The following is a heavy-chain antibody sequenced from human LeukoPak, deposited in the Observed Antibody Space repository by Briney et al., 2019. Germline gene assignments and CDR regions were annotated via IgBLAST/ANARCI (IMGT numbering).Heavy chain of an antibody. CDR3: AKVGGDIIVVPASGFQH. CDR2: ISSSSIYI. J-gene: IGHJ1*01. CDR1: GFTFSSYS. V-gene: IGHV3-21*01. Sequence: GGSLRLSCAASGFTFSSYSMNWVRQAPGKGLEWVSSISSSSIYIYYADSVKGRFTISRDNSKNTLYLQMNSLRAEDTAVYYCAKVGGDIIVVPASGFQHWGQGTLVTVSS. D-gene: IGHD2-2*01.